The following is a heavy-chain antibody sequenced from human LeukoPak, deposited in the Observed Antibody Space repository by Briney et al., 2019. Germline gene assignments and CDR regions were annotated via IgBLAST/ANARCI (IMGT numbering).Heavy chain of an antibody. CDR2: IRYDGSNK. J-gene: IGHJ6*03. CDR3: AKEMTTVMPYYYYMDV. D-gene: IGHD4-11*01. CDR1: GFTFSSYG. V-gene: IGHV3-30*02. Sequence: PGGSLRLSCAASGFTFSSYGMHWVRQAPGKGLEWVAFIRYDGSNKYYADSVKGRFTISRDNSKNTLYLQMNSLRAEDTAVYYCAKEMTTVMPYYYYMDVWGKGTTVTVSS.